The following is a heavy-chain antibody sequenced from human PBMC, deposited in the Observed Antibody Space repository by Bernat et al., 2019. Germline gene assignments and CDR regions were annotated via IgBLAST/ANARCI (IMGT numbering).Heavy chain of an antibody. J-gene: IGHJ5*02. D-gene: IGHD5-18*01. CDR3: ARDGYRPSLQLWSNGVFDP. V-gene: IGHV3-21*01. Sequence: EVQLVESGGGLVKPGGSLRPSCAASGFTFISYSMNWVRQAPGKGLEWVSSISSSSSYIYYADSVKGRFTISRDNAKNSLYLQMNSLRAEDMAVYYCARDGYRPSLQLWSNGVFDPWGQGTLVTVSS. CDR1: GFTFISYS. CDR2: ISSSSSYI.